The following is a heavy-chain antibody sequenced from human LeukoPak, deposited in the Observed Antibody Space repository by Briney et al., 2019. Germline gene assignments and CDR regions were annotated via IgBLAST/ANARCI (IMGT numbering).Heavy chain of an antibody. CDR3: AEDPGRITMIVY. CDR1: GFTFSSYG. V-gene: IGHV3-30*18. D-gene: IGHD3-22*01. Sequence: GRSPRLSCAASGFTFSSYGMHWVRQAPGKGLEWVAVISYDGSNKYYADSVKGRFTISRDNSKNTLYLQMNSLRAEDTAVYYCAEDPGRITMIVYWGQGTLVTVSS. CDR2: ISYDGSNK. J-gene: IGHJ4*02.